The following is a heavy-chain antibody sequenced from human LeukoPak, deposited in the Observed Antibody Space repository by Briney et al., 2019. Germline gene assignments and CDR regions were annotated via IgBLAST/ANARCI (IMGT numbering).Heavy chain of an antibody. J-gene: IGHJ4*02. CDR2: ASYYVGKQ. CDR3: AKAGIGADGAGFLCEY. V-gene: IGHV3-23*01. D-gene: IGHD1-1*01. Sequence: GSLRLSFAASGFPFSDYAMSWVRRAPGKGLEWVSTASYYVGKQYHADSVRGRFTVSRDNSRNTVSLQMSSLRVEDTGIYYCAKAGIGADGAGFLCEYWGQGTLVTVSS. CDR1: GFPFSDYA.